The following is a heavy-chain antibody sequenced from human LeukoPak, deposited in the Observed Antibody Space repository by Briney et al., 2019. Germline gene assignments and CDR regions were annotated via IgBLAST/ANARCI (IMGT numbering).Heavy chain of an antibody. D-gene: IGHD5-12*01. CDR1: GFTFSSYA. CDR3: AKGKVAAGAYFDY. Sequence: GGSLRLSCAASGFTFSSYAMHWVRQAPGKGLEWVAFIRYDGSNEYYADSVKGRFTISRDNSKNTLYLQMNSLRGEDTAVYYCAKGKVAAGAYFDYWGQGTLVTVSS. CDR2: IRYDGSNE. V-gene: IGHV3-30*02. J-gene: IGHJ4*02.